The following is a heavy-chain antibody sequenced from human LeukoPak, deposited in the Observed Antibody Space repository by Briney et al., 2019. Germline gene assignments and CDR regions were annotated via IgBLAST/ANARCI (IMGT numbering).Heavy chain of an antibody. CDR1: GFTFSSYW. CDR3: ARGYCSSTSCYPFDY. V-gene: IGHV3-74*01. CDR2: INSDGSST. J-gene: IGHJ4*02. Sequence: GGSLRLSCAASGFTFSSYWMHGVRQAPGKGLVWVSRINSDGSSTSYADSVKGRFTISRDNAKNTLYLQMNSLRAEDTAVYYCARGYCSSTSCYPFDYWGQGTLITVSS. D-gene: IGHD2-2*01.